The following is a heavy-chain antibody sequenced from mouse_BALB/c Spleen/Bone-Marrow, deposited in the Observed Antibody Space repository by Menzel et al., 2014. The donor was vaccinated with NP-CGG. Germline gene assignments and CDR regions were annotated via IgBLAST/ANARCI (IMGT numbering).Heavy chain of an antibody. CDR3: FSYYRYADYAMDY. V-gene: IGHV2-9*02. D-gene: IGHD2-14*01. J-gene: IGHJ4*01. CDR2: IWAGGST. CDR1: GFSLTSYG. Sequence: VKLQESGPGLVAPSQSLSITCTVSGFSLTSYGVHWVRQPPGKGLEWLGVIWAGGSTNYISALMSRLSIAKDNSKSQVFLKMNSLQTDDTAMYYCFSYYRYADYAMDYWGQGASVTVSS.